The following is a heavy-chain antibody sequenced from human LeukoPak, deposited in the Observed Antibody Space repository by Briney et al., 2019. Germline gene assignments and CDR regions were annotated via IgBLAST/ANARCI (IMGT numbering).Heavy chain of an antibody. CDR3: ARAPIRGVIIGYYFDY. V-gene: IGHV1-8*01. J-gene: IGHJ4*02. Sequence: ASVKVSCKASGYTFTSYDINWVRQATGQGLEWMGWMNPNSGNTGYAQKFQGRVTMTRNTSISTAYMELSGLRSEDTAVYYCARAPIRGVIIGYYFDYWGQGTLVTVSS. D-gene: IGHD3-10*01. CDR1: GYTFTSYD. CDR2: MNPNSGNT.